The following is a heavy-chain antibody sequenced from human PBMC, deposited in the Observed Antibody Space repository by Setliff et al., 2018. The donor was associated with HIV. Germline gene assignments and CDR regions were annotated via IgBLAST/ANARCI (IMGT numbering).Heavy chain of an antibody. J-gene: IGHJ4*02. Sequence: ASETLSLTCTVSGGSISSGDYYWSWIRQPPGKGLEWIGYIYYSGSTYYNPSLKSRVTISVDTSKNQFSLKLSSVTAADMGVYYCARGRKKTLAVSGTRYFDFWGQGTPVTVS. CDR3: ARGRKKTLAVSGTRYFDF. CDR1: GGSISSGDYY. CDR2: IYYSGST. D-gene: IGHD6-19*01. V-gene: IGHV4-30-4*08.